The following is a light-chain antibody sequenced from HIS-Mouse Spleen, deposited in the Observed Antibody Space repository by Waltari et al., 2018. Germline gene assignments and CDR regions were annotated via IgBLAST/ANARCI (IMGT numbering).Light chain of an antibody. Sequence: QSVLTQPPSASGTPGQRVTISCSGSSSNIGSNTVNWYQQLPGTAPILLLYSNNRRPSGGPDRFSGSKSGTSASLAISGLQSEDEADYYCAAWDDSLNGWVFGGGTKLTVL. CDR1: SSNIGSNT. J-gene: IGLJ3*02. CDR2: SNN. CDR3: AAWDDSLNGWV. V-gene: IGLV1-44*01.